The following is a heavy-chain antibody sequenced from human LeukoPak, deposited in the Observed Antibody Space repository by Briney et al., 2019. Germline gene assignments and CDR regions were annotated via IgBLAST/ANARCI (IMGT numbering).Heavy chain of an antibody. V-gene: IGHV4-4*07. CDR2: IYSSGST. CDR1: DGSFSSYY. J-gene: IGHJ5*02. Sequence: SETLSLTCTVSDGSFSSYYWNWIRQPAGKGLQWIGRIYSSGSTNYNPSLKSRVTMSVDTSKNQFSLRLSSVTAAGTAVYYCARGTYYYDTSDYPHWFDPWGQGTLVTVSS. D-gene: IGHD3-22*01. CDR3: ARGTYYYDTSDYPHWFDP.